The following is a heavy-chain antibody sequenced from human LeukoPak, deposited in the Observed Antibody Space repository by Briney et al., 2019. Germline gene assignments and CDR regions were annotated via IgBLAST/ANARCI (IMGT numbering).Heavy chain of an antibody. CDR3: ARERGPPYYFDY. D-gene: IGHD3-10*01. CDR2: ISGSSSYI. V-gene: IGHV3-21*01. Sequence: GGSLRLSCAASGFPFSSYFMNWVRQAPGKGLEWVSSISGSSSYIYDADSVKGRFTISRDNAKNSLYLQMNSLRAEDTAVYYCARERGPPYYFDYWGQGTLVTVSS. J-gene: IGHJ4*02. CDR1: GFPFSSYF.